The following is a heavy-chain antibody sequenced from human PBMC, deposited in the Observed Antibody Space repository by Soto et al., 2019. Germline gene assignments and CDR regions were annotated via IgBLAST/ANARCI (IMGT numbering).Heavy chain of an antibody. CDR3: ARSLRIGYCSGGSCYYDPHYYYGMDV. J-gene: IGHJ6*02. CDR2: IDPSDSYT. Sequence: PGESLKISCKGSGYSFTSYWISWVRQMPGKGLEWMGRIDPSDSYTNYSPSFQGHVTISADKSISTAYLQWSSLKASDTAMYYCARSLRIGYCSGGSCYYDPHYYYGMDVWGQGTTVTVSS. CDR1: GYSFTSYW. V-gene: IGHV5-10-1*01. D-gene: IGHD2-15*01.